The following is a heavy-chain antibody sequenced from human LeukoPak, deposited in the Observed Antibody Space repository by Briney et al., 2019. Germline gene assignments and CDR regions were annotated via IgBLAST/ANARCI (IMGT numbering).Heavy chain of an antibody. J-gene: IGHJ6*03. V-gene: IGHV4-59*01. CDR3: ARGRYDSSGTARAYYYYMDV. CDR2: IYYSGST. CDR1: GGSISSYY. Sequence: PSETLSLTCTVSGGSISSYYWSWIRQPPGKGLEWIGYIYYSGSTNYNPSLKSRVTISVDTSKNQFSLKLSSVTAADTAVYYCARGRYDSSGTARAYYYYMDVWGKGTTVTVSS. D-gene: IGHD3-22*01.